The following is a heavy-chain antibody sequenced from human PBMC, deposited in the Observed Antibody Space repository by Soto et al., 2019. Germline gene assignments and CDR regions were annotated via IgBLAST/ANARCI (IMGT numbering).Heavy chain of an antibody. Sequence: SSETLSLTCTVSGGSISSYDWSWIRQPPGKGLEWIGYIYYSGSTNYNPSLKSRVTISVDTSKNQFSLKLSSVTAADTAVYYCAREYYDILTGPIDYWGQGTLVTVSS. D-gene: IGHD3-9*01. CDR3: AREYYDILTGPIDY. V-gene: IGHV4-59*01. CDR2: IYYSGST. J-gene: IGHJ4*02. CDR1: GGSISSYD.